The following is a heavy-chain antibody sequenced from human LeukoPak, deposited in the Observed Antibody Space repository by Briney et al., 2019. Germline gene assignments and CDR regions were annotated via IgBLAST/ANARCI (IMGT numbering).Heavy chain of an antibody. CDR3: ASWGGYCSSTSCPDAYFDY. J-gene: IGHJ4*02. CDR1: GYTFTSYA. Sequence: ASVKVSCKASGYTFTSYAMHWVRQAPGQRLEWMGWINAGNGNTKYSQKFQGRVTITRDTSASTAYMELSSLRSEDTAVYYCASWGGYCSSTSCPDAYFDYWGQGTLVTVSS. D-gene: IGHD2-2*01. CDR2: INAGNGNT. V-gene: IGHV1-3*01.